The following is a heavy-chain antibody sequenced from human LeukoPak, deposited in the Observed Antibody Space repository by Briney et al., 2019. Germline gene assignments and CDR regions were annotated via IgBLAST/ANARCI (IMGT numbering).Heavy chain of an antibody. CDR2: INPSGGHT. V-gene: IGHV1-46*01. Sequence: ASVKVSCKASGYTFTSYDINWVRQAPGQGLEWMGLINPSGGHTSYSPKFQGRVTLTRDMSTSTVYMELSSLTSEDSAVYFCARDRAPQYDSSGHSPQGNAFDIWGQGTMVIVSS. CDR3: ARDRAPQYDSSGHSPQGNAFDI. J-gene: IGHJ3*02. CDR1: GYTFTSYD. D-gene: IGHD3-22*01.